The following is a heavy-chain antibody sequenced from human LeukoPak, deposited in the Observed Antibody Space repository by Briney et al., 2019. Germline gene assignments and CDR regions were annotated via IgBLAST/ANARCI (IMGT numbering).Heavy chain of an antibody. CDR2: IAGSGSSM. Sequence: GGSLRLSCAASGFTSSTYSMNWVRQAPGRGLEWLASIAGSGSSMDYADSVKGRFTISRDNAENSLFLLMNSLRAEDTAVYYCARDGGDYPNKNLDYWGQGTLVTVSS. V-gene: IGHV3-21*01. D-gene: IGHD4-17*01. CDR1: GFTSSTYS. CDR3: ARDGGDYPNKNLDY. J-gene: IGHJ4*02.